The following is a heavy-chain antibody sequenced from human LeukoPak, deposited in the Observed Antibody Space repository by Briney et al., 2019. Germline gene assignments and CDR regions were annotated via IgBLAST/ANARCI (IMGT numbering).Heavy chain of an antibody. D-gene: IGHD6-19*01. CDR1: GFTFSSYE. CDR2: ISESGGTI. CDR3: ARDPLRVAGTGRYFDL. J-gene: IGHJ2*01. Sequence: PGGSLRLSCAASGFTFSSYEMNWVRQAPGKGLEWVSYISESGGTIYYADSVKGRFTISRDNAKNSLYLQMNSLRAEDTAVYYCARDPLRVAGTGRYFDLWGRGTLVTVSS. V-gene: IGHV3-48*03.